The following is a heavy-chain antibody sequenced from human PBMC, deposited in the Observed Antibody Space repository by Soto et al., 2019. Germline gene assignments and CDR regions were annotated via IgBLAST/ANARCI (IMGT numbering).Heavy chain of an antibody. V-gene: IGHV3-23*01. CDR1: GLTFSSYS. J-gene: IGHJ4*02. CDR2: ISGGGDST. Sequence: TVGSLRLSCAASGLTFSSYSMSWVRQAPGKGLEWVSSISGGGDSTYYADSVKGRFTISRDNSKNTLYLQMNSLRAEDTAVYYCAKPQWELLDWGQGTLVTVSS. CDR3: AKPQWELLD. D-gene: IGHD1-26*01.